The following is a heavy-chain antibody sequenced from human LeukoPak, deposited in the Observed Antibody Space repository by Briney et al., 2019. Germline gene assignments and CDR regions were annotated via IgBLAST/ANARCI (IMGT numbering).Heavy chain of an antibody. Sequence: AGGSLRLSCAASGFTFSSYEMNWVRQAPGKGLKWVSYISGSGSTIYYGDSLKGRFTISRDNANNSLYLQMNSLRVEDTAVYYCATLWDPVAGTTQPLLWGQGTLVTVSS. CDR1: GFTFSSYE. D-gene: IGHD6-19*01. J-gene: IGHJ4*02. CDR2: ISGSGSTI. CDR3: ATLWDPVAGTTQPLL. V-gene: IGHV3-48*03.